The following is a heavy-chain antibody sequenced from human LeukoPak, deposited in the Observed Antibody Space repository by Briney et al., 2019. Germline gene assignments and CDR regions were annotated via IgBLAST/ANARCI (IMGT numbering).Heavy chain of an antibody. V-gene: IGHV3-23*01. Sequence: GGSLRLSCAASGFTFSSSAMTWVRQAPGKGLEWVSSISPSGTGTYYADSVRVRFTISRDNSKNTLFLQMNSLRAEHTALYYCAKLLGATTDWGQGTLVTVSP. CDR2: ISPSGTGT. J-gene: IGHJ4*02. D-gene: IGHD1-26*01. CDR1: GFTFSSSA. CDR3: AKLLGATTD.